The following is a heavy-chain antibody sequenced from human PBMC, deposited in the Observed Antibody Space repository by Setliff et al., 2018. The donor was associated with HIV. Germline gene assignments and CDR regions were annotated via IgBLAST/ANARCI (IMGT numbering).Heavy chain of an antibody. J-gene: IGHJ5*02. V-gene: IGHV3-23*01. CDR3: ARDRERWLQSRLFDP. CDR2: ILGTGERT. Sequence: PGGSLRLSCAASGFTFSNYAMSWVRQAPGEGLEWVSAILGTGERTFYADSVKGRFTISRDNSKNTVYLQMNSLRAEDTAIYYCARDRERWLQSRLFDPWGQGTLVTVSS. D-gene: IGHD4-4*01. CDR1: GFTFSNYA.